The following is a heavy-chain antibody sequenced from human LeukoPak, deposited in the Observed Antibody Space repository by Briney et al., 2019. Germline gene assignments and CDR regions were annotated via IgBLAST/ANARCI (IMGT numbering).Heavy chain of an antibody. Sequence: GESLQISCKGSGYSFTSYWIGWVRPLPGKGLEWMGVIYPGDSDTRYSPSFQGQVTISADKSISTAYLQWSSLKASDTAMYYCARSVMIVADYGMDVWGQGTTVTVSS. CDR2: IYPGDSDT. D-gene: IGHD3-22*01. J-gene: IGHJ6*02. CDR1: GYSFTSYW. CDR3: ARSVMIVADYGMDV. V-gene: IGHV5-51*01.